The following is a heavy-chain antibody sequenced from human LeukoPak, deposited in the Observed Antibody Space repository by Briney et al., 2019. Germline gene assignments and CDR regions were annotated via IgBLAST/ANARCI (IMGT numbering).Heavy chain of an antibody. CDR1: EYSFSSYW. CDR2: IYPGDSDT. V-gene: IGHV5-51*01. J-gene: IGHJ6*03. Sequence: GESLKISCKGSEYSFSSYWIAWVRQMPGKGLEWMGIIYPGDSDTRYSPSFQGQVTISADKSISTAYLQWSSLKASDTAMYYCARHVGIAAAGSAYYYYYYMDVWGKGTTVTVSS. CDR3: ARHVGIAAAGSAYYYYYYMDV. D-gene: IGHD6-13*01.